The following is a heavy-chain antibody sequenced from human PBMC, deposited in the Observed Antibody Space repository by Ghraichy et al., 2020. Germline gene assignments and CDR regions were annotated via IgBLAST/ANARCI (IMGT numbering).Heavy chain of an antibody. J-gene: IGHJ6*02. D-gene: IGHD2-15*01. CDR1: GFSFSSSS. V-gene: IGHV3-21*01. CDR2: MSTTGNSI. CDR3: VGCSGGRCRVGNSGLDV. Sequence: GGSLSISCVASGFSFSSSSMNWVRQAPGKGLEWVSSMSTTGNSIYYADSLKGRVTISRDNAKNSLYLQMNSLRAEDTAVYYCVGCSGGRCRVGNSGLDVWGQGTTVTVSS.